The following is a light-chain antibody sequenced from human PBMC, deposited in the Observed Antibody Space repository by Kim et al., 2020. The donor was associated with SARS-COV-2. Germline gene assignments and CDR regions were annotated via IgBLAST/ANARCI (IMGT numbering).Light chain of an antibody. CDR2: GAS. Sequence: QGERATLSCRASQTVTSSYLAWYQHKPGQAPRLLIYGASTRATDIPDRFSGSGSGTDFTLTISRLEPEDFAVYYCQQYGSSHPLTFGGGTKVDIK. V-gene: IGKV3-20*01. CDR3: QQYGSSHPLT. CDR1: QTVTSSY. J-gene: IGKJ4*01.